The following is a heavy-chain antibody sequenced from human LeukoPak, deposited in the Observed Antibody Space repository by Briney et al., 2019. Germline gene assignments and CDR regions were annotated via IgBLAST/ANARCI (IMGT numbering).Heavy chain of an antibody. CDR2: IRYDGGNK. CDR3: VKGTGDLTFDY. J-gene: IGHJ4*02. Sequence: GGSLRLSCAASGFTFSRNGMQWIRQAPGKGLEWVAFIRYDGGNKFCADSVKGRFTISRDNSKNTLNLQMSSLRAEDTAVYYCVKGTGDLTFDYWGQGTLVTVSS. CDR1: GFTFSRNG. D-gene: IGHD7-27*01. V-gene: IGHV3-30*02.